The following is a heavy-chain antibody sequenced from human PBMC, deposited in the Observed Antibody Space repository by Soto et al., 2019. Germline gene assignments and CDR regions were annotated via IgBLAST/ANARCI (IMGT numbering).Heavy chain of an antibody. Sequence: QITLKESGPTLVKPTQTLTLTCTFSGFSLSTSGVGVGWIRQPPGKALEWLALIYWDDDKRYSPSLKSRLTSTKDTAKNQAVLTMTTLDPVDTATDYCAPVSYYYDSSAQRGDDAFDIWGQGTMVTVSS. J-gene: IGHJ3*02. CDR3: APVSYYYDSSAQRGDDAFDI. D-gene: IGHD3-22*01. CDR1: GFSLSTSGVG. V-gene: IGHV2-5*02. CDR2: IYWDDDK.